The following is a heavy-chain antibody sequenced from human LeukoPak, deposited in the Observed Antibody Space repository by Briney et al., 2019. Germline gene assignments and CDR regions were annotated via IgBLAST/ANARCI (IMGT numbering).Heavy chain of an antibody. V-gene: IGHV4-4*07. D-gene: IGHD4/OR15-4a*01. Sequence: SETLSLTCTVSGGSISSDYWSWIRQPAGKGLEWIGRIFTSGSTSYNPSLKSRVTMSLDTSKNQFSLKLSSVNAADTAVYFCSRGGANDLWGQGTLVTVSS. CDR1: GGSISSDY. J-gene: IGHJ5*02. CDR2: IFTSGST. CDR3: SRGGANDL.